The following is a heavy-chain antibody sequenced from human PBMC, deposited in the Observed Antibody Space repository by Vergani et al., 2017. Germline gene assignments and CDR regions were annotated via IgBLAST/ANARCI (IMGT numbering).Heavy chain of an antibody. CDR2: IIPIFGTA. V-gene: IGHV1-69*12. D-gene: IGHD3-9*01. CDR3: ASVYFDWSIPPP. J-gene: IGHJ5*02. CDR1: GGTFSSYD. Sequence: QVQLVQSGAEVKKPGSSVKLSCKASGGTFSSYDISWVRQAPGQGLEWMGGIIPIFGTANYAQKFQGRVTITADESTSTAYMELSSLRSEDTAVYYCASVYFDWSIPPPWGQGTLVTVSS.